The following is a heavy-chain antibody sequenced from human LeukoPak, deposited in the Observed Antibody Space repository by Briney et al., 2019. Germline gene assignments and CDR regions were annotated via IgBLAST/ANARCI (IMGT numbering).Heavy chain of an antibody. Sequence: GASVKVSCKASGGTFSSYAISWVRQAPGQGLEWMGWINPNSGGTNYAQKFQGRVTMTRDTSISTAYMELSRLRSDDTAVYYCARDQNYYGSGSYYTYYYYYMDVWGKGTTVTISS. D-gene: IGHD3-10*01. CDR3: ARDQNYYGSGSYYTYYYYYMDV. J-gene: IGHJ6*03. CDR1: GGTFSSYA. CDR2: INPNSGGT. V-gene: IGHV1-2*02.